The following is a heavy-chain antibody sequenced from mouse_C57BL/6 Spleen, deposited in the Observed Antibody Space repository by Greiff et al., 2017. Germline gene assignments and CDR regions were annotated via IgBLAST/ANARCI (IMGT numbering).Heavy chain of an antibody. CDR1: GFSLTSYG. Sequence: VQLKESGPGLVQPSQSLSITCTVSGFSLTSYGVHWVRQSPGKGLEWLGVIWSGGSTDYNAAFISRLSISKDNSKSQVFFKMNSLQADDTAIYYCARTSDGYSDWYFDVWGTGTTVTVSS. CDR3: ARTSDGYSDWYFDV. D-gene: IGHD2-3*01. CDR2: IWSGGST. J-gene: IGHJ1*03. V-gene: IGHV2-2*01.